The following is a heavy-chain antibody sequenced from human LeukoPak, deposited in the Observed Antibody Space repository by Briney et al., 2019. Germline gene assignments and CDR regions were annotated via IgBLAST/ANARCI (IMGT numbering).Heavy chain of an antibody. CDR2: AYYSGST. J-gene: IGHJ4*02. D-gene: IGHD3/OR15-3a*01. V-gene: IGHV4-39*01. Sequence: SETLSLTCTVSGGSISSSNYYWGWIRQPPGKGLEWIGSAYYSGSTYYNPSLKSRVTTSVDTAKNHFSLRLKSATAADAAVYYCARHLWTVSYFDCWGQGTLVTVSS. CDR1: GGSISSSNYY. CDR3: ARHLWTVSYFDC.